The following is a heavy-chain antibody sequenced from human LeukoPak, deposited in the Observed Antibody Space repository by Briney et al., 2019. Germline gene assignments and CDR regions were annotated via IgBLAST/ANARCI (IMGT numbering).Heavy chain of an antibody. CDR2: INNIQSDPGRI. CDR1: GFTFSNHW. J-gene: IGHJ6*02. D-gene: IGHD2-2*02. V-gene: IGHV3-74*01. CDR3: ARTDTDTPPGGMDV. Sequence: PGGSLRLSCTASGFTFSNHWMHWVRQVPGKGLVWVARINNIQSDPGRIRYADAVKGRFTISRENAKNSLYLQMNSLRAGDTAVYYCARTDTDTPPGGMDVWGQGTTVTVSS.